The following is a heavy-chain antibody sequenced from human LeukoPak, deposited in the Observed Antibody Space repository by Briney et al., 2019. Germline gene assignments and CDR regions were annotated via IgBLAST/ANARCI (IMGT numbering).Heavy chain of an antibody. D-gene: IGHD1-26*01. Sequence: GGSLRLSCAASGFTFDDYAMHWVRQAPGKGLEWVSGISWNSGSIGYADSVKGRFTISRDNAKNSLYLQMNSLRAEDMALYYCAKGELAEELTYMDVWGKGTTVTVSS. CDR2: ISWNSGSI. J-gene: IGHJ6*03. CDR1: GFTFDDYA. CDR3: AKGELAEELTYMDV. V-gene: IGHV3-9*03.